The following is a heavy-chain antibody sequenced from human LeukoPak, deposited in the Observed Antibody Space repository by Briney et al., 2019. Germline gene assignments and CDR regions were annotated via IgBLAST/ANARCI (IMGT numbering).Heavy chain of an antibody. J-gene: IGHJ4*02. CDR1: GGTFISY. CDR3: ARGSVITAMVTVAFDY. D-gene: IGHD5-18*01. CDR2: IYDGRST. Sequence: ASVKVSCKASGGTFISYMSWVRQAPGKGLEWVSIIYDGRSTYYAASVKGRFTISRDDSKNTLLLQMDSLRAEDTAVYYCARGSVITAMVTVAFDYWGQGTLVTVSS. V-gene: IGHV3-66*01.